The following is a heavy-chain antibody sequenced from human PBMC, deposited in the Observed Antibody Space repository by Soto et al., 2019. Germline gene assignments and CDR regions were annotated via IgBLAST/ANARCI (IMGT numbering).Heavy chain of an antibody. D-gene: IGHD2-15*01. CDR3: ATLPPRIDLSVLPIPP. J-gene: IGHJ5*02. CDR2: IYHSGST. V-gene: IGHV4-4*02. CDR1: GGSLSSTNW. Sequence: QVQLLQSGPGLVKPSGTMSLTCAVSGGSLSSTNWWTWVRQSPGKVLEWFGEIYHSGSTNYNPSLRGRVTPSVEKSNYQFSLKMRYPTAAATAVYFCATLPPRIDLSVLPIPPWGQGSLVTVSS.